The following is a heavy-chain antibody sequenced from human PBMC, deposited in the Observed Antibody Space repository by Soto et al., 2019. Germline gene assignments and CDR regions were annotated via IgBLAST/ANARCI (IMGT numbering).Heavy chain of an antibody. J-gene: IGHJ6*03. V-gene: IGHV3-30*03. CDR2: ISYDGSNK. Sequence: GGSLRLSCAASGFTFSSYGMHWVRQAPGKGLEWVAVISYDGSNKYYADSVKGRFTISRDNSKNTLYLQMNSLRAEDTAVYYCVREYCSGGWCYDYMDVWGKGTTVTV. D-gene: IGHD2-15*01. CDR3: VREYCSGGWCYDYMDV. CDR1: GFTFSSYG.